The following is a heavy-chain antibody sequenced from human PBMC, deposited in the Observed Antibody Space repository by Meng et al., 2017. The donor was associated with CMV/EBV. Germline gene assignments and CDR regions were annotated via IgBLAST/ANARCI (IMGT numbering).Heavy chain of an antibody. Sequence: GGSLRLSCAASGFTFSDYYMSWIRQAPGKGLEWVSYISSSGSTIYCADSVKGRFTISRDNAKNSLYLQMNSLRAEDTAVYYCARDKSEYYYYYGMDVWGQGTTVTVSS. V-gene: IGHV3-11*01. CDR2: ISSSGSTI. J-gene: IGHJ6*02. CDR3: ARDKSEYYYYYGMDV. CDR1: GFTFSDYY. D-gene: IGHD6-6*01.